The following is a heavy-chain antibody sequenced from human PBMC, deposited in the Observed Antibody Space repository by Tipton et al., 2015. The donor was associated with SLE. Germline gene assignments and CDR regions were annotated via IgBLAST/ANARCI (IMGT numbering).Heavy chain of an antibody. D-gene: IGHD3-10*01. V-gene: IGHV4-39*07. J-gene: IGHJ4*02. CDR1: GGSISSHY. Sequence: TLSLTCTVSGGSISSHYWGWIRQPPGKGLEWIGSIYYSGSTYYNPSLKSRVTISVDTSKNQFSLKLSSVTAADTAVYYCASSEGTGSAPFDYWGQGTLVTVSS. CDR3: ASSEGTGSAPFDY. CDR2: IYYSGST.